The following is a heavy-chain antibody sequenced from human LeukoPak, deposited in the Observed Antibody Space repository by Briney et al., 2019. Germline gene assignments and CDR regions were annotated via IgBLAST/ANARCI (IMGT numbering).Heavy chain of an antibody. Sequence: ASVKVSCKASGYTFTSYGISWVRQAPGQGLEWMGWISAYNGNTNYAQKLQGRVTMTTDTSTSTAYMELRSLRSDDTAVYYCARDTLGDSDRILFDYWGQGTLVTVSS. D-gene: IGHD4-17*01. CDR2: ISAYNGNT. CDR1: GYTFTSYG. J-gene: IGHJ4*02. V-gene: IGHV1-18*01. CDR3: ARDTLGDSDRILFDY.